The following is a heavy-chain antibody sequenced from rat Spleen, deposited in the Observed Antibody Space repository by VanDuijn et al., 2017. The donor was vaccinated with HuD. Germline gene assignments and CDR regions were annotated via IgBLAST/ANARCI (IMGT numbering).Heavy chain of an antibody. V-gene: IGHV5S10*01. Sequence: EVQLVESGGRLVQPGNSLKLSCAASGFTFSDHAMAWVRQFPKKGLEWVAIIIYDGSRTFYRDSVKGRFTISRDNAKSTLYLQMDSLTSEDTATYYCATGPRILRIDWFTYWGQGTLVTVSS. CDR3: ATGPRILRIDWFTY. CDR1: GFTFSDHA. D-gene: IGHD1-6*01. J-gene: IGHJ3*01. CDR2: IIYDGSRT.